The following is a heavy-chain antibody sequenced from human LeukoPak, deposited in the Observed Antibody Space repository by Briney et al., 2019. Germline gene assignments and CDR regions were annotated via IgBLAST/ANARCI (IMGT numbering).Heavy chain of an antibody. CDR2: ISSDSRYI. CDR3: ARFETVAAKPFEY. V-gene: IGHV3-21*01. CDR1: GFAFSSYS. D-gene: IGHD6-19*01. J-gene: IGHJ4*02. Sequence: AGGSLRLSCAASGFAFSSYSMNWVRQAPGKGLEWVSSISSDSRYIFYAEPVKGRSTISRDNAENSLYLQMNSLRVEDTAVYYCARFETVAAKPFEYWGQGTLVTVSS.